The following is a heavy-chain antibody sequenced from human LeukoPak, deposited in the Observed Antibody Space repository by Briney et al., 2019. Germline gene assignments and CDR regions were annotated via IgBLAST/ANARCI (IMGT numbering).Heavy chain of an antibody. D-gene: IGHD6-13*01. CDR1: GFTSSSDA. V-gene: IGHV3-23*01. J-gene: IGHJ4*02. CDR2: ISGSGGST. CDR3: ARKTSVWYGRDD. Sequence: GGSLRLSCAASGFTSSSDAMSWVRQAPGKGLEGVSAISGSGGSTNYADSVKGRFTISRDNSKNTLYLQMNSLTAEDTAVYYCARKTSVWYGRDDWGQGTLVIVSS.